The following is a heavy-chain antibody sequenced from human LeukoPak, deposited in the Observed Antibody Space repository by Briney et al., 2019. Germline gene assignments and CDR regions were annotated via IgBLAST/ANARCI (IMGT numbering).Heavy chain of an antibody. CDR3: ARDKTGDSSGYYSWFDP. CDR2: IYYSGST. V-gene: IGHV4-59*01. Sequence: SETLSLTCTVSGGSISSYYWSWIRQPPGKGLEWIGYIYYSGSTNYNPSLKSRVTISVDTSKNQFSLKLSSVTAADTAVYYCARDKTGDSSGYYSWFDPWGQGTLVTVSS. D-gene: IGHD3-22*01. J-gene: IGHJ5*02. CDR1: GGSISSYY.